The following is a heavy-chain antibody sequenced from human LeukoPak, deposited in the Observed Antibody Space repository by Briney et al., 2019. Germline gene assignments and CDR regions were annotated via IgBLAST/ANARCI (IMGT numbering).Heavy chain of an antibody. D-gene: IGHD2-15*01. Sequence: GESLKISXKGSGYRFTSYWIAWVRQMPGKGLEWMGIIYPDDSDTIYSPSFQGQVTMSADKSISTAYLQWSSLKASDTAMYYCAGLPYCSGGSCSHFDYWGQGTLVTVSS. CDR3: AGLPYCSGGSCSHFDY. CDR1: GYRFTSYW. J-gene: IGHJ4*02. V-gene: IGHV5-51*01. CDR2: IYPDDSDT.